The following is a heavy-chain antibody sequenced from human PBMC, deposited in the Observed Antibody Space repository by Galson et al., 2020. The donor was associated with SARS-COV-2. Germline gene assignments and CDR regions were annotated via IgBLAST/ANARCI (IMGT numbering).Heavy chain of an antibody. CDR2: ISYDGSNK. D-gene: IGHD6-19*01. J-gene: IGHJ4*02. V-gene: IGHV3-30*03. CDR3: ARGPSAVAGRRPFDY. Sequence: GESLKISCAASGFTFSSYGMHWVRQAPGKGLEWVAVISYDGSNKYYADSVKGRFTISRDNSKNTLYLQMNSLRAEDTAVYYCARGPSAVAGRRPFDYWGQGTLVTVSS. CDR1: GFTFSSYG.